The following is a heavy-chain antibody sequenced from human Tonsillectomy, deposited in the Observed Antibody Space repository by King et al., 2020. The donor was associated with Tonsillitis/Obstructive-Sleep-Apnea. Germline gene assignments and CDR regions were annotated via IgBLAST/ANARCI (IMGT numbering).Heavy chain of an antibody. J-gene: IGHJ4*02. CDR3: ARGPRYYGSGSYVDY. CDR2: IWYEGSNK. D-gene: IGHD3-10*01. Sequence: VQLVESGGGVVQPGRSLRLACAASGCTFSSNGMHGVRQAPCKGMEWVAVIWYEGSNKNYADSVKGRFTISRDNSKNTLYLQMNSLRAEDTAVYYCARGPRYYGSGSYVDYWGQGTLVTVSS. V-gene: IGHV3-33*01. CDR1: GCTFSSNG.